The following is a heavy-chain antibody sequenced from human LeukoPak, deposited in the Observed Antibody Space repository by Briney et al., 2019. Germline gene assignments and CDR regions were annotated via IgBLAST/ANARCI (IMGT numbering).Heavy chain of an antibody. J-gene: IGHJ4*02. V-gene: IGHV4-59*08. Sequence: SETLSLTCTVSGGSISSYYWSWIRQPPGKGLEWIGYIYYSGSTNYNPSLKSRVTISVDTSKNQFSLKLSSVTAADTAVYYCARLGTYSGYDLVDYWGQGTLVTVSS. D-gene: IGHD5-12*01. CDR2: IYYSGST. CDR3: ARLGTYSGYDLVDY. CDR1: GGSISSYY.